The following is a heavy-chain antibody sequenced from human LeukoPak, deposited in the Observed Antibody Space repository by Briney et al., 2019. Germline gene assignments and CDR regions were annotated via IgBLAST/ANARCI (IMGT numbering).Heavy chain of an antibody. CDR1: GFGFGQYE. CDR3: AKDFPHYYEVPHGMDV. Sequence: PGGSLRLSCAASGFGFGQYEMEWVRQAPGKGLEWIAYISVRAGTIYYGDSAEGRFTISRDDAKNSLYLQMNGLRVEVTAIYYCAKDFPHYYEVPHGMDVWGQGTTVTV. D-gene: IGHD3-22*01. J-gene: IGHJ6*02. CDR2: ISVRAGTI. V-gene: IGHV3-48*03.